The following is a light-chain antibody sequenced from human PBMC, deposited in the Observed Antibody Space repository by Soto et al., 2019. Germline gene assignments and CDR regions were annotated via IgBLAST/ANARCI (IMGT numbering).Light chain of an antibody. V-gene: IGKV3-15*01. Sequence: IVMTQSPATLSVSPGERVTLSCRASETVRTNLAWFQQKPGQTPRLLIFGASTRATGIPTRFTGSGSETEFTLTIGSLQSEDLAVYYCQHYNNWPFTFGQGTKLEIK. CDR3: QHYNNWPFT. CDR2: GAS. J-gene: IGKJ2*01. CDR1: ETVRTN.